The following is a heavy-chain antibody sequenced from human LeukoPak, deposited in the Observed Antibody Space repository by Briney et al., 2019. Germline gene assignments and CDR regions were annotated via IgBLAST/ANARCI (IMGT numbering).Heavy chain of an antibody. CDR1: GFSISTND. D-gene: IGHD6-13*01. Sequence: GESLRLSCTASGFSISTNDMTWVRQAPGKGLEWVSLIYISGITKYADSVQGRFIISRDNSKNTLDLQMNSLRADDTAVYYCARDGYSNYWYLNLWGQGTLVTVSS. CDR3: ARDGYSNYWYLNL. V-gene: IGHV3-53*01. CDR2: IYISGIT. J-gene: IGHJ4*02.